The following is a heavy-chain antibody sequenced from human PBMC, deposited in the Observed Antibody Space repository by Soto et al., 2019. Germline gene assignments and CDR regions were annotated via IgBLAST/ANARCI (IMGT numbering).Heavy chain of an antibody. V-gene: IGHV3-30*18. CDR3: AKATCSSTACDIDY. Sequence: QVQLVESGGGVVQPGRSLKLSCAASGFSFNSYGMHWVRQAPGKGLEWVAVISFDGDNYYYEDSVKGRFTISRDNSKNRLYLQMISLRAEDTAVYYCAKATCSSTACDIDYWGQGTLVTVSS. CDR1: GFSFNSYG. CDR2: ISFDGDNY. J-gene: IGHJ4*02. D-gene: IGHD2-2*01.